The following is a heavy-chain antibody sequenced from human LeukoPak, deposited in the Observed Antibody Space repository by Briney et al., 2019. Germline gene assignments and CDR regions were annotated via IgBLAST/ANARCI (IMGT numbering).Heavy chain of an antibody. J-gene: IGHJ6*02. Sequence: GGSLRLSCAASGFTFSSYSMNWVRQAPGKGLEWVSSISSSSSYIYYADSVKGRFTISRDNAKTSLYLQMNSLRAEDTAVYYCASEADAFPQWLVRPEYYYYYGMDVWGQGTTVTVSS. CDR1: GFTFSSYS. D-gene: IGHD6-19*01. CDR2: ISSSSSYI. CDR3: ASEADAFPQWLVRPEYYYYYGMDV. V-gene: IGHV3-21*01.